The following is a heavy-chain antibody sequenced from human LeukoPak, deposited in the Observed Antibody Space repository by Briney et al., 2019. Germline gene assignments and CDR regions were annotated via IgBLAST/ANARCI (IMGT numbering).Heavy chain of an antibody. J-gene: IGHJ4*02. CDR2: IIPILGIA. V-gene: IGHV1-69*04. CDR3: ASSGYSSSWAIDY. Sequence: ASVKVSCKASGGTFSSYAISWVRQAPGQGLEWMGRIIPILGIANYAQKFQGRVTITADKSTSTAYMELSSLRSEDTAVYYCASSGYSSSWAIDYWGQGTLVTVSS. CDR1: GGTFSSYA. D-gene: IGHD6-13*01.